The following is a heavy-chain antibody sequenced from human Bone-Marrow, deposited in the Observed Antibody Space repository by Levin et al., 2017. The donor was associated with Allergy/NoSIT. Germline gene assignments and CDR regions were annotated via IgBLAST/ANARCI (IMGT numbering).Heavy chain of an antibody. CDR1: GFTFRSYA. Sequence: LSLPCAASGFTFRSYALHWVRQAPGKGLEWVALISYDGSKKYYADFVKGRFTISRDNSKNTLFLQMNSLRAEDTAVYYCATSIGDTGEYFQYWGQGTLVTVSS. D-gene: IGHD1-14*01. CDR3: ATSIGDTGEYFQY. J-gene: IGHJ1*01. V-gene: IGHV3-30-3*01. CDR2: ISYDGSKK.